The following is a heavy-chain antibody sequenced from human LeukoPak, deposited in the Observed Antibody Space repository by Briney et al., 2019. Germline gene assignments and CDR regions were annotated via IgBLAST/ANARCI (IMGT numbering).Heavy chain of an antibody. J-gene: IGHJ4*02. V-gene: IGHV3-30*18. CDR1: GFTFSSYG. D-gene: IGHD3-22*01. CDR3: AKSYDSSGYFDY. Sequence: AGGSLRLSCAASGFTFSSYGMHWVRQAPGKGLEWVAVISYDGSNKYYADSVKGRFTNSRDNSKNTLYLQMNSLRAEDTAVYYCAKSYDSSGYFDYWGQGTLVTVSS. CDR2: ISYDGSNK.